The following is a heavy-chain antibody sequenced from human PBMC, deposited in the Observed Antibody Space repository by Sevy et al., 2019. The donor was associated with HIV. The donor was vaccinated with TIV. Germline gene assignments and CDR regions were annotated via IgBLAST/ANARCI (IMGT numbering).Heavy chain of an antibody. CDR2: TRNKADVYTT. D-gene: IGHD6-13*01. V-gene: IGHV3-72*01. CDR3: TTHAGIAAAGRVIDY. J-gene: IGHJ4*02. CDR1: GFTFSDHY. Sequence: GGSLRLSCAASGFTFSDHYMEWVRQAPGKGLEWIDRTRNKADVYTTEYAASLKGRLTISRDDSKNSLYLQMNSLKIEQTAVYYCTTHAGIAAAGRVIDYWGQGTLVPVYS.